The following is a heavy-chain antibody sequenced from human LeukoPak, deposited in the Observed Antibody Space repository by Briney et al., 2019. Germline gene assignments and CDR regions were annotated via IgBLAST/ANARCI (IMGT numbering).Heavy chain of an antibody. J-gene: IGHJ4*02. D-gene: IGHD6-13*01. CDR1: GFTFSNYN. V-gene: IGHV3-21*04. Sequence: GGSLRLSCAASGFTFSNYNMNWVRQTPGKGLEWVSSITRSSIYTFYADSVKGRFTISRDNSKNTLYLQMNSLRAEDTAVYYCAKEKIAAAGTGFDYWGQGTLVTVSS. CDR3: AKEKIAAAGTGFDY. CDR2: ITRSSIYT.